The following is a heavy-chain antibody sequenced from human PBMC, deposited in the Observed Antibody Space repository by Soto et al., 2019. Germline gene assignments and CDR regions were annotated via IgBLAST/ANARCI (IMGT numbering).Heavy chain of an antibody. CDR1: GFTFSRYA. CDR2: ISGSGGST. Sequence: GGSLRLSCAASGFTFSRYAMSWVRQAPGKGLEWVSAISGSGGSTYYADSVKGRFTISRDNSKNTLYLQMNSLRAEDTAVYYCAKGNQRYYYGMDVWGQGTTVTVSS. D-gene: IGHD2-2*01. J-gene: IGHJ6*02. V-gene: IGHV3-23*01. CDR3: AKGNQRYYYGMDV.